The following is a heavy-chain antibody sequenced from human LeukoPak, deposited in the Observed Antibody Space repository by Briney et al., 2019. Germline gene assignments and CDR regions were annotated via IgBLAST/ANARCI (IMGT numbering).Heavy chain of an antibody. D-gene: IGHD6-6*01. CDR2: ISSSGSIM. CDR1: GFSFSTYE. V-gene: IGHV3-48*03. J-gene: IGHJ4*02. CDR3: SVQYSSSSVVDF. Sequence: GGSLRLSCAASGFSFSTYEMNWVRQAPGKGLEWVSYISSSGSIMYSADSVKGRFTISRDNAKNSLFLQMSSLRVEDTAIYYCSVQYSSSSVVDFWGQGALVTVSS.